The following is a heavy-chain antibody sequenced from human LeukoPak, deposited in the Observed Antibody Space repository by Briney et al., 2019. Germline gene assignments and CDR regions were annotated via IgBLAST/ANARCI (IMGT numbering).Heavy chain of an antibody. V-gene: IGHV4-59*12. J-gene: IGHJ4*02. D-gene: IGHD3-22*01. CDR3: ARVGGPPYYYDSSGYYLDY. CDR1: GGSISSYY. Sequence: SETLSLTCTASGGSISSYYWSWIRQPPGKGLEWIGYIYYSGSTDYNPSLKSRVTISVDTSKNQFSLKLSSVTAADTAVYYCARVGGPPYYYDSSGYYLDYWGQGTLVTVSS. CDR2: IYYSGST.